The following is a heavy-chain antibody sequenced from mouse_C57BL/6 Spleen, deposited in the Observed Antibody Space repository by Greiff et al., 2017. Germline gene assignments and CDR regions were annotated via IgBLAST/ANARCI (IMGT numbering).Heavy chain of an antibody. CDR3: ARVHGRFYYGSSHWYFDV. CDR1: GFTFTDYY. Sequence: DVKLVESEAGLVQPGSSMKLSCTASGFTFTDYYMAWVRQVPEKGLEWVGNINSDGSSTYYLDSLKSRFIISGDNAKNILYLQMSSLTSEDTAMYYCARVHGRFYYGSSHWYFDVWGTGTTVTVSS. CDR2: INSDGSST. V-gene: IGHV5-16*02. D-gene: IGHD1-1*01. J-gene: IGHJ1*03.